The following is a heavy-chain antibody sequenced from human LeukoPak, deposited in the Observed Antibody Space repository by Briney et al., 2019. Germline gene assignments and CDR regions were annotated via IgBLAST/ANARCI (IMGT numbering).Heavy chain of an antibody. V-gene: IGHV3-48*01. J-gene: IGHJ4*02. D-gene: IGHD5-12*01. CDR1: GFTFSNFA. CDR3: ARGYSGYFYY. Sequence: GGSLRLSCAASGFTFSNFAMTWVRQAPGKGLEWVSYISSSSSTIYYADSVKGRFTISRDNAKNSLYLQMNSLRAEDTAVYYCARGYSGYFYYWGQGTLVTVSS. CDR2: ISSSSSTI.